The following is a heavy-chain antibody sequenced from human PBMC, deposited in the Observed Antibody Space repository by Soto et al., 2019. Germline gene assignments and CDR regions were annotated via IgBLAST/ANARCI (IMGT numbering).Heavy chain of an antibody. CDR2: IIPIFGTA. D-gene: IGHD6-19*01. CDR1: GGTFSSYA. V-gene: IGHV1-69*01. J-gene: IGHJ6*02. CDR3: ASRPGIAVAGTVYYYGMDV. Sequence: VQLVPSGAEVKKPGSSVKVSCKASGGTFSSYAISWVRQAPGQGLECMGGIIPIFGTAKYAQKFQGRVTITADESTSTAYMELSSLRSEDTAVYYCASRPGIAVAGTVYYYGMDVWVQGTTVTVSS.